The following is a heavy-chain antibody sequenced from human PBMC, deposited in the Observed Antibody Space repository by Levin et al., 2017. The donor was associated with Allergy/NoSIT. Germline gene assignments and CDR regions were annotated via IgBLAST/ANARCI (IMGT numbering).Heavy chain of an antibody. V-gene: IGHV3-30-3*01. J-gene: IGHJ4*02. Sequence: GESLKISCAASGFTFSSYAIHWVRQAPGKGLEWVAAISYDGSSKYYADSVKGRFTISRDNSKNTLYLQMNSLRTEDTAVYYCARDAHYYDRSGTSARYDYWGQGTLVTVSS. D-gene: IGHD3-22*01. CDR3: ARDAHYYDRSGTSARYDY. CDR1: GFTFSSYA. CDR2: ISYDGSSK.